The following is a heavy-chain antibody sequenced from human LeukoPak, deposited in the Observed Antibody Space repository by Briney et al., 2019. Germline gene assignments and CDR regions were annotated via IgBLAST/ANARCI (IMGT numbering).Heavy chain of an antibody. CDR3: ARGDQLPSPYYHYYYGMDV. D-gene: IGHD2-2*01. J-gene: IGHJ6*02. CDR2: IHHSGTT. CDR1: GGPISSGGYS. V-gene: IGHV4-30-2*01. Sequence: SETLSLTCAVYGGPISSGGYSWSWIRQPPGKGLEWIGYIHHSGTTYYNPSLKSRVTISVDRSKNQFSLKLSSVTAADTAVYYCARGDQLPSPYYHYYYGMDVWGQGTTVTVSS.